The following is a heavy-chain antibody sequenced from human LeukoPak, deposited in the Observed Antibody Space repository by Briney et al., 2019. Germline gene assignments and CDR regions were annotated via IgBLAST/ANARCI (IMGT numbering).Heavy chain of an antibody. Sequence: APVKVSCKASGYTFTSYYMHWVRQAPGQGLEWKGIINPSGGSTSYAQKFQGRVTMTRDTSISTAYMELSRLRSDDTAVYYCARDERYDSSGYPFDYWGQGTLVTVSS. CDR3: ARDERYDSSGYPFDY. V-gene: IGHV1-46*01. D-gene: IGHD3-22*01. CDR1: GYTFTSYY. CDR2: INPSGGST. J-gene: IGHJ4*02.